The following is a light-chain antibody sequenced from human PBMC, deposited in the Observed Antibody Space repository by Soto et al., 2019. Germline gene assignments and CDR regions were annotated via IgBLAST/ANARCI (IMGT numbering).Light chain of an antibody. CDR1: QSIDSW. CDR3: QHYKSYPWT. J-gene: IGKJ1*01. V-gene: IGKV1-5*03. CDR2: KAS. Sequence: DIQMTQSPSTMSASVGDRVTITCRASQSIDSWLAWYQQKPGKAPKFLMYKASNLESGVPLRFSGSGSETEFTLTNSSLQPDDFAIYYCQHYKSYPWTFGQGTKVELK.